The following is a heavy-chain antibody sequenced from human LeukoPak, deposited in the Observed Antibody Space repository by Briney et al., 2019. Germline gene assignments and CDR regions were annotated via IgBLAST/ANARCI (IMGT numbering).Heavy chain of an antibody. CDR3: ARKAAAGTHYFDY. D-gene: IGHD6-13*01. CDR2: IYYSGST. J-gene: IGHJ4*02. Sequence: SETLSLTCTVSGGSISSSSYYWGWIRQPPGKGLEWIGSIYYSGSTYYNPSLKSRVTISVDTSKNQFSLKLSSVTAADTAVYYCARKAAAGTHYFDYWGQGTLVTVSS. CDR1: GGSISSSSYY. V-gene: IGHV4-39*07.